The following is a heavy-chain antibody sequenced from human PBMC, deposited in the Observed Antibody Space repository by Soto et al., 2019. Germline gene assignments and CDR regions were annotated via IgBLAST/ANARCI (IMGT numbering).Heavy chain of an antibody. CDR3: ARVGGFGATTIDY. Sequence: QVQLQESGPGLVKPSQTLSLTCTVSGGSISSGDYYWSWIRQPPGKGLEWIGYIYYSGSTYYNPSLKRRVTISVDTSKYQFSLKLSSVTAADTAVYYCARVGGFGATTIDYWGQGTLVTVSS. V-gene: IGHV4-30-4*01. CDR2: IYYSGST. CDR1: GGSISSGDYY. J-gene: IGHJ4*02. D-gene: IGHD3-10*01.